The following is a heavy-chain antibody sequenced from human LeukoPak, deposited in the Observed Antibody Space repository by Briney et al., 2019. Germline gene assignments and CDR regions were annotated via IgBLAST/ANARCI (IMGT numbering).Heavy chain of an antibody. CDR2: ISGTGDYK. CDR3: ARDLAGIVVVPAANPFDY. Sequence: PGGSLRLSCAASGFDFSSYTMNWVRQAPGKGLEWVSSISGTGDYKFYADSLRGRLTVSRDNAKNSVYLQMNSLRAEDTAVYYCARDLAGIVVVPAANPFDYWGQGTLVTVSS. D-gene: IGHD2-2*01. V-gene: IGHV3-21*06. CDR1: GFDFSSYT. J-gene: IGHJ4*02.